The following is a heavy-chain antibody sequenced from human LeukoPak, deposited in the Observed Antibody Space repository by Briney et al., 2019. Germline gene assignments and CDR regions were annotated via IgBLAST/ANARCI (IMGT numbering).Heavy chain of an antibody. CDR3: ARETVPAIAAPRGLNY. V-gene: IGHV1-2*02. CDR2: INPNSGGT. CDR1: GYTFTGYY. Sequence: ASVKVSCKASGYTFTGYYMHWVRQAPGQGLEWMGWINPNSGGTNYAQKSQGRVTMTRDTSISTAYMELSRLRSDDTAVYYCARETVPAIAAPRGLNYWGQGTLVTVSS. D-gene: IGHD6-13*01. J-gene: IGHJ4*02.